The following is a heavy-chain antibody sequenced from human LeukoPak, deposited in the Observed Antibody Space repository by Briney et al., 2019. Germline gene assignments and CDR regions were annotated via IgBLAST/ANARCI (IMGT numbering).Heavy chain of an antibody. J-gene: IGHJ6*02. D-gene: IGHD3-3*01. V-gene: IGHV3-7*01. CDR2: IRKDDGSAK. CDR1: GFTFTGYW. Sequence: PGGSLRLSCAASGFTFTGYWMSWIRQAPGKGPEWVAIIRKDDGSAKYYADSVKGRFTISRDNAKTLLYLQMDSLRAEDTAVYYCAKERSYDFWSGYSNYYYYYGMDVWGQGTTVTVSS. CDR3: AKERSYDFWSGYSNYYYYYGMDV.